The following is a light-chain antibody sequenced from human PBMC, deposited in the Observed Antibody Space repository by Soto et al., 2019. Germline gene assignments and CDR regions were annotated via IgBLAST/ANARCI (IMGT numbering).Light chain of an antibody. J-gene: IGKJ1*01. Sequence: DIQMTQSPSTLSASVGDRVTISCRASQSVSNWLAWYQQKPGKAPKLLIYKASSLESGIPSRFSGSGSGTEFTLTISSLQPDDFATYYCQQYNYYWTFGQGTKAEIK. V-gene: IGKV1-5*03. CDR1: QSVSNW. CDR3: QQYNYYWT. CDR2: KAS.